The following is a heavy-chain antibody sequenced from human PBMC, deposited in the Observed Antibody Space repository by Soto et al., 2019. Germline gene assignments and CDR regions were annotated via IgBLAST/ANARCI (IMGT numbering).Heavy chain of an antibody. Sequence: EVQLLESGGGLLQPGGSLRLSCAASRLTFSSYAMGWVRQAPGKGLEWVSGISGSGGSTYYADSVKGRFTISRDNSKNSRYLQLNSLRAEDTAVYYGARHGSYWYFDLWGRGTLVTVSS. CDR3: ARHGSYWYFDL. CDR2: ISGSGGST. CDR1: RLTFSSYA. D-gene: IGHD1-26*01. V-gene: IGHV3-23*01. J-gene: IGHJ2*01.